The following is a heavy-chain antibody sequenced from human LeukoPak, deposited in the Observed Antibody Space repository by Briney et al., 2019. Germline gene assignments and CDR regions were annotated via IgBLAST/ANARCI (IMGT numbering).Heavy chain of an antibody. V-gene: IGHV4-59*01. J-gene: IGHJ4*02. Sequence: SETLSLTCSVSGGPISSYQWSWIRQPPGKGLEWIGNIYYSGSANYNPSLKSRVIISVDTSKNQFSLKLSPVTAADTAVYYCARVGVDDSGNIIKYFFDYWGQGTLVTVSS. CDR1: GGPISSYQ. CDR2: IYYSGSA. D-gene: IGHD4-23*01. CDR3: ARVGVDDSGNIIKYFFDY.